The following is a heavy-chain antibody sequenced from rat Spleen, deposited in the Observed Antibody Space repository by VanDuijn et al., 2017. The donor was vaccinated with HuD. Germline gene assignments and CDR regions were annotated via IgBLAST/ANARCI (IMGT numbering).Heavy chain of an antibody. CDR3: ARKAIRGFDY. D-gene: IGHD4-3*01. Sequence: EVQLQESGPGLVKPSQSLSLTCSVTGYTITIGYYWRWIRKFPGNKMESMGYISNSGSTNYNPSLKSRVSITRDTSKNKFFLQLNSVITEDTATYYCARKAIRGFDYWGQGVMVTVSS. CDR1: GYTITIGYY. J-gene: IGHJ2*01. V-gene: IGHV3-4*01. CDR2: ISNSGST.